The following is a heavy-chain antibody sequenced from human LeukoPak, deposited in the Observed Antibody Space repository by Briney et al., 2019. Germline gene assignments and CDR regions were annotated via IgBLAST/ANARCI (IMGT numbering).Heavy chain of an antibody. CDR3: ATLLCSSTTCYFAY. J-gene: IGHJ4*02. V-gene: IGHV4-4*02. CDR2: IYHSGST. D-gene: IGHD2-2*01. CDR1: GGSISSSNR. Sequence: PSGTLSLTCAVSGGSISSSNRCSWVRQPPGKGLEWIGEIYHSGSTNYNPSLKSRVTISVDKSKNKFSLKLSSVTAADTAVYYCATLLCSSTTCYFAYWGQGTLVTVSS.